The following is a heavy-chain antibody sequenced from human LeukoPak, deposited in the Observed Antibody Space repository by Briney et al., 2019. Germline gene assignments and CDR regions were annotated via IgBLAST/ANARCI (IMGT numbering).Heavy chain of an antibody. D-gene: IGHD3-22*01. CDR1: GDSITRSTYY. V-gene: IGHV4-39*01. CDR3: ASSSGLYVRTRFDN. Sequence: SETLSLTCNVPGDSITRSTYYWAWIRQTPGKTLEYIGSFYKSGNKYYNPSVKSRVTISVDSSKNQFSLHLTSVTDADTAVYYCASSSGLYVRTRFDNWGQGSLVTVSS. J-gene: IGHJ4*02. CDR2: FYKSGNK.